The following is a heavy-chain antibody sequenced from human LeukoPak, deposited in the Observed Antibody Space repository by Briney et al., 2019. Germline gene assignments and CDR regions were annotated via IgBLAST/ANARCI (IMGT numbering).Heavy chain of an antibody. Sequence: SETLSLTCGLSGGSISSGGYSWSWIRQPPGKGLEWIGYIYHSGSTYYNPSLKGRVTISVDRSKNQFSLKLSSVTAADTAVYYCARVSSRYDYVWGTYRYIDSWGQGTLVTVSS. V-gene: IGHV4-30-2*01. CDR2: IYHSGST. CDR3: ARVSSRYDYVWGTYRYIDS. J-gene: IGHJ4*02. D-gene: IGHD3-16*02. CDR1: GGSISSGGYS.